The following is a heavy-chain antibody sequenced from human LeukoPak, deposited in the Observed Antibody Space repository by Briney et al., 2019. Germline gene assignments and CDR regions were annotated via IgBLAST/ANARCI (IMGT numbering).Heavy chain of an antibody. J-gene: IGHJ4*02. CDR3: AKDQRFFDF. V-gene: IGHV3-23*01. Sequence: GGSLRLSCAPSGFTFSTYGMSWVRQAPGKGLEWVSLITSSGGTTYYADSVKGRFTISRDNSKNTLYLQLNSLRAEDTAVYYCAKDQRFFDFWGQGTLVTVSS. CDR1: GFTFSTYG. CDR2: ITSSGGTT.